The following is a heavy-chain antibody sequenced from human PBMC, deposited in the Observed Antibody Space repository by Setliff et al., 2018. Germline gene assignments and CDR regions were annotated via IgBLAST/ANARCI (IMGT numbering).Heavy chain of an antibody. CDR3: VRSGKFGMRFWFDQ. CDR2: FHPYSGDT. J-gene: IGHJ5*02. CDR1: GYIFNNYF. V-gene: IGHV1-2*06. Sequence: ASVKVSCQASGYIFNNYFLHWVRQAPGQGLEWMGRFHPYSGDTHSAQKFQGRVTMTRDTSINTAYMELSSLTSDDTAFYYCVRSGKFGMRFWFDQWGQGTLVTVS. D-gene: IGHD1-26*01.